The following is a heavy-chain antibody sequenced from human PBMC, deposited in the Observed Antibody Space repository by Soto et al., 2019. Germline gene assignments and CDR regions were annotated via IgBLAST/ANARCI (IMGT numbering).Heavy chain of an antibody. Sequence: QVQLVQSGAEVKKPGSSVKVSCKASGGTFSSYAISWVRQAPGQGLEWMGGIIPIFGTANYAQKFQGRVTITADESTNTAYMELSRLRSEDTAVYYGARGVYYYDSSGYYRGRYFDYWGQGTLVTVSS. D-gene: IGHD3-22*01. CDR2: IIPIFGTA. V-gene: IGHV1-69*12. CDR3: ARGVYYYDSSGYYRGRYFDY. J-gene: IGHJ4*02. CDR1: GGTFSSYA.